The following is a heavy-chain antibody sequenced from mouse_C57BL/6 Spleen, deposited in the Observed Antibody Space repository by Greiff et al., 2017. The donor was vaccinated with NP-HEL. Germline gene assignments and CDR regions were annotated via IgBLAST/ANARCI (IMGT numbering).Heavy chain of an antibody. CDR3: ARDDLRNYAMDY. CDR1: GFTFSSYA. CDR2: ISDGGSYT. D-gene: IGHD1-1*01. V-gene: IGHV5-4*01. Sequence: EVKLVESGGGLVKPGGSLKLSCAASGFTFSSYAMSWVRQTPEKRLEWVATISDGGSYTYYPDNVKGRFPISRDNAKNNLYLQMSHLKSEDTAMYYCARDDLRNYAMDYWGQGTSVTVSS. J-gene: IGHJ4*01.